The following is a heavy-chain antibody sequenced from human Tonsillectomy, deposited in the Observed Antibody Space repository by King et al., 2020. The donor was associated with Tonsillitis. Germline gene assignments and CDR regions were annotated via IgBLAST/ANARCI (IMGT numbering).Heavy chain of an antibody. Sequence: VQLVQSGGGVVQPGTSLRLSCAASGFTFSSHGMHWVCQAPGKGLEWVAFLSEDGSNRYYGESVKGRFTISRDNSNDTLYLQMNSLRAEDTAVYYCAVGGGVFDYWGQGNLVTVSS. CDR3: AVGGGVFDY. J-gene: IGHJ4*02. D-gene: IGHD3-3*01. CDR1: GFTFSSHG. CDR2: LSEDGSNR. V-gene: IGHV3-30*03.